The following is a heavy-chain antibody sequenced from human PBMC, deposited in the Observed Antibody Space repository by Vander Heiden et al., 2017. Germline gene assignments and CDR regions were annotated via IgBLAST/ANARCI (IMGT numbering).Heavy chain of an antibody. V-gene: IGHV3-21*04. CDR3: AREARINYDFWSGYPVDY. CDR2: ISSSGSYI. D-gene: IGHD3-3*01. J-gene: IGHJ4*02. Sequence: DVQLVASGGGLVKPGGSLRLSCAASGFTFSSYSMNWVRQAPGKGLEWISSISSSGSYIYYADSVKGRFTISRDNADNSLYLQMSSLRAEDTAIYYCAREARINYDFWSGYPVDYWGQGTLVTVSS. CDR1: GFTFSSYS.